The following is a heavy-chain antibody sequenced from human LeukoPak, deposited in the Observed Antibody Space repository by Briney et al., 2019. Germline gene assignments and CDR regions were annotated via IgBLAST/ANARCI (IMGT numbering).Heavy chain of an antibody. V-gene: IGHV1-8*01. CDR1: GNTFTNYD. CDR3: ARAPASMGSEKDYSNDYGRTS. Sequence: ASVKVSCKASGNTFTNYDMNWVRQATGQGLEWMGWVNPNSGKTGYAQKFQGRVSMTRNTSISTAYMELSSLRPEDTAVYYCARAPASMGSEKDYSNDYGRTSGAKGPRSPSP. D-gene: IGHD3-10*01. CDR2: VNPNSGKT. J-gene: IGHJ6*02.